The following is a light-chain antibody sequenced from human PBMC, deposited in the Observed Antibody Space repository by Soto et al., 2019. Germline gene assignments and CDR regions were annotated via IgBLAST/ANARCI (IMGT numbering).Light chain of an antibody. CDR1: QGITSW. Sequence: DIQMTQSPSSVSASVGDRVTITCRASQGITSWLAWYQQKPGKAPKLLIYAASTLQTGVPSRFSGSGSGTDFTVTISSLQPEDFATYYCHQTYNTPWTFGQGTKVDIK. CDR3: HQTYNTPWT. V-gene: IGKV1-12*01. CDR2: AAS. J-gene: IGKJ1*01.